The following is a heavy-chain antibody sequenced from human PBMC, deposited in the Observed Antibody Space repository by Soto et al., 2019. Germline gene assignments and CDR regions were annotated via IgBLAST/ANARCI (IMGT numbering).Heavy chain of an antibody. CDR3: ARSPPSSYYSGSGTFDY. D-gene: IGHD1-26*01. CDR2: AYHSGST. V-gene: IGHV4-4*02. Sequence: QLQLQESGPGLVRPSGTLSLTCAVSGGFTSTNNWWSWVRQPPGKGLEWIGDAYHSGSTEYNPSLKSRVSISVDKSQNQISLKLTSATAADTAVYYCARSPPSSYYSGSGTFDYWGQGTLVTVSS. CDR1: GGFTSTNNW. J-gene: IGHJ4*02.